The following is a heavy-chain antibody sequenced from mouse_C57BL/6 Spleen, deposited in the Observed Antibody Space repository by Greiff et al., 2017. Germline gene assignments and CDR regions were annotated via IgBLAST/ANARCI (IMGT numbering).Heavy chain of an antibody. Sequence: EVKLMESEGGLVQPGSSMKLSCTASGFTFSDYYMAWVRQVPEKGLEWVANINYDDSSTYYLDSLKSRFIISRDNAKNILYLQMSSLKSEDTATYYCARVDYYYGSSYWFAYWGQGTLVTVSA. V-gene: IGHV5-16*01. CDR2: INYDDSST. CDR1: GFTFSDYY. J-gene: IGHJ3*01. CDR3: ARVDYYYGSSYWFAY. D-gene: IGHD1-1*01.